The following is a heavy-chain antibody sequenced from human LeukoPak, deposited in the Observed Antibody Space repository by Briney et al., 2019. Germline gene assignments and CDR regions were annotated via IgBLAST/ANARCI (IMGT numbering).Heavy chain of an antibody. V-gene: IGHV3-7*01. J-gene: IGHJ4*02. CDR3: ARDPDSSAFDL. CDR2: IKQDGSVK. Sequence: GGSLRLSCAASGFSFSAYWMSWVRQTPEKGLEFVANIKQDGSVKNYMDSLKGRSTISRDNARELLYLEINSLRADDTAVYYCARDPDSSAFDLWGQGDLVTVSS. CDR1: GFSFSAYW.